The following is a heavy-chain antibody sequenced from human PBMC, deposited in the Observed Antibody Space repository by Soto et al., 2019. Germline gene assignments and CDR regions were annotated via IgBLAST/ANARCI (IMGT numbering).Heavy chain of an antibody. J-gene: IGHJ4*02. V-gene: IGHV3-23*01. CDR1: GFTFSAYA. CDR2: ISGTSPST. D-gene: IGHD5-12*01. Sequence: GGSLRLSCAASGFTFSAYAMSWVRQAPGKGLEWVSAISGTSPSTYYADSVQGRFTISRDSSRKTLFLQWSSLKASDTAMYYCARTTHIVATIVSLDYWGQGTLVTVSS. CDR3: ARTTHIVATIVSLDY.